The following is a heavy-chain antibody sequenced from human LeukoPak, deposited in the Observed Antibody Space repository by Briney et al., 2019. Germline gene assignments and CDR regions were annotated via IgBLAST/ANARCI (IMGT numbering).Heavy chain of an antibody. CDR2: IRKEDDNYIT. D-gene: IGHD6-19*01. J-gene: IGHJ4*02. CDR3: ARVYSSGWEVSDY. Sequence: GGSLRLSCAASGFIFSDHYMDWVRQAPGKGLEWVGRIRKEDDNYITQYAASVKDRFTISRDDSKSSLYLHMNSLKVEDTALYYCARVYSSGWEVSDYWGQGTLVTVSS. V-gene: IGHV3-72*01. CDR1: GFIFSDHY.